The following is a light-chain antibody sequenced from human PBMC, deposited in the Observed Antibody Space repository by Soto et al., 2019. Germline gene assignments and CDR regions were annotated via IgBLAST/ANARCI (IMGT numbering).Light chain of an antibody. V-gene: IGKV3-20*01. CDR1: QSISSNY. CDR3: HQYGYSPPWT. J-gene: IGKJ1*01. Sequence: EIVLTQSPATLSLSPGERATLSCRASQSISSNYLAWYQQKPGQAPRLLIYDASSRAPDIPDRFSGSGSGTDFTLTISGLEPEDLAVYYCHQYGYSPPWTFGQGTKVEI. CDR2: DAS.